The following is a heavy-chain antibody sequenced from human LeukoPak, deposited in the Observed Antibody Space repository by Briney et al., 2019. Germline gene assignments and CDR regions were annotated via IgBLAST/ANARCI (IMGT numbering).Heavy chain of an antibody. D-gene: IGHD3-10*01. CDR1: GFTFSSYS. CDR3: ARDSSLWFGKRFDY. Sequence: PGGSLRLSCAASGFTFSSYSMNWVRQAPGKGLEWVSYISSSSSTIYYADSVKGRFTISRDNAKNSLYLQMNSLRAEDTAVYYCARDSSLWFGKRFDYWGQGTLVAVSS. CDR2: ISSSSSTI. J-gene: IGHJ4*02. V-gene: IGHV3-48*01.